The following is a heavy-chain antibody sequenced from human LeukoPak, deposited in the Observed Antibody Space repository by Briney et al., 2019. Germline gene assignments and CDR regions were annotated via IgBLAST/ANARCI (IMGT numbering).Heavy chain of an antibody. V-gene: IGHV3-20*04. CDR3: ARDQRDTAMGTFDY. Sequence: PGGSLRLSCAASGFTFDDYGMSWVRQAPGKGLEWVSGINWNGGSTGYADSVKGRFTISRDNAKNSLYLQMNSLRAEDTALYYCARDQRDTAMGTFDYWGQGTLVAVSS. CDR1: GFTFDDYG. J-gene: IGHJ4*02. CDR2: INWNGGST. D-gene: IGHD5-18*01.